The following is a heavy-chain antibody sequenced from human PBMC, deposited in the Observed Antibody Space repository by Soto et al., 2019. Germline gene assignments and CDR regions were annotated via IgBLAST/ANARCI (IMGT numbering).Heavy chain of an antibody. CDR3: PREYDVSGSGTYGYGP. CDR2: IIPIFHTA. D-gene: IGHD3-10*01. V-gene: IGHV1-69*01. J-gene: IGHJ5*02. CDR1: GGTFSRFT. Sequence: QVQLVQSGAEVKKPGSSVKVSCKASGGTFSRFTIIWVRQAPGQGLEWMGGIIPIFHTANYAQKFQGRVTITADESTNTAYMELSSLRSEDTAVYYCPREYDVSGSGTYGYGPWGQGTLVTASS.